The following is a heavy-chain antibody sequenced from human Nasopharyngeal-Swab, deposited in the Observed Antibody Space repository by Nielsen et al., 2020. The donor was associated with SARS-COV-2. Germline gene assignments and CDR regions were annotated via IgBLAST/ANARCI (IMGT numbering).Heavy chain of an antibody. J-gene: IGHJ6*03. CDR1: GFTFCSYD. CDR3: ARARGINLGLGVVGDMDV. V-gene: IGHV3-13*01. D-gene: IGHD3-3*01. Sequence: ESLKISCAASGFTFCSYDMLWVRQVTVKGLEWVSSIGTEGDTHYPDSVKGRFTISRENAKSSLYLQMNIVRAEDTGVYYCARARGINLGLGVVGDMDVWGKGTTVTVSS. CDR2: IGTEGDT.